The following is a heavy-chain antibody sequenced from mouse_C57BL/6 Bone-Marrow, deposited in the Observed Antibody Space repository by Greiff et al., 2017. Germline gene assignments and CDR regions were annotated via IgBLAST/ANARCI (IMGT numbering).Heavy chain of an antibody. V-gene: IGHV3-1*01. Sequence: EVTLQESGPGMVKPSQSLSLTCTFTGYSITSGYDWHWIRHFPGNKLEWMGYLSYSGSTNYNPSFKTRISITHDTSKNHFFLQLNSVTTEDTATYYCARSRMGYGSYYFDYWGQGTTLTVSS. D-gene: IGHD2-10*02. J-gene: IGHJ2*01. CDR1: GYSITSGYD. CDR3: ARSRMGYGSYYFDY. CDR2: LSYSGST.